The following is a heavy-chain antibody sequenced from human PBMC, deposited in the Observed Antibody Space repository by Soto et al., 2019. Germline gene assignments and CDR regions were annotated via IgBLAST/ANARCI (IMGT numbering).Heavy chain of an antibody. CDR1: GYDFTGHV. V-gene: IGHV1-2*02. CDR2: INPKGGDK. J-gene: IGHJ5*02. Sequence: ASVKVACKTSGYDFTGHVRHCLRQAPGQGLEWLGWINPKGGDKLYAQKFQGRVTMTRDTSISTVYMDLTRLTSDDTAVYYCARDLFPAEKNWNAAHNYFDPWGQGTLVTVSS. D-gene: IGHD1-1*01. CDR3: ARDLFPAEKNWNAAHNYFDP.